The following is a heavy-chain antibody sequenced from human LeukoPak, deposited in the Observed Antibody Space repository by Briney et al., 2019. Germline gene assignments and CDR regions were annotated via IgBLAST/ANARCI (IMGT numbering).Heavy chain of an antibody. CDR1: GFTFSNYG. Sequence: PGGSLRLFCAASGFTFSNYGMHWVRQAPGKGLEWVAVIWYDGSNKYYVDSVKGRFTISRDNSQNTLYLQMNSLRDEDTAVYYCATLYYFDSSGFGHDAFDIWGQGTMVTVSS. V-gene: IGHV3-33*01. J-gene: IGHJ3*02. CDR2: IWYDGSNK. CDR3: ATLYYFDSSGFGHDAFDI. D-gene: IGHD3-22*01.